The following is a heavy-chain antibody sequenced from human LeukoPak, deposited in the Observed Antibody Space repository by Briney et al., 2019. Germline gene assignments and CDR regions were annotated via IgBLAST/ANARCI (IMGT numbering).Heavy chain of an antibody. V-gene: IGHV1-8*01. CDR1: GYTFTSYD. CDR2: MNPNSGNA. J-gene: IGHJ4*02. Sequence: ASVKVSCKASGYTFTSYDINWVRQATGQGLVWMGWMNPNSGNAGYAQKFQGRVTMTRNTSISTAYMELSSLRSEDTAVYYCASWYYYGSGSYFLPRWGQGTLVTVSS. CDR3: ASWYYYGSGSYFLPR. D-gene: IGHD3-10*01.